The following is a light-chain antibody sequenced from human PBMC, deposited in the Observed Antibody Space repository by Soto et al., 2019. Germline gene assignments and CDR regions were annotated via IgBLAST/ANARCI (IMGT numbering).Light chain of an antibody. J-gene: IGLJ2*01. Sequence: QSALTQPASLSGSPGQSITISCTGTSSDIGSFNLVSWYQQFPGEVPKLIIYESYKRPSGISTRFSGSRSDNTASLTISGLQAEDEADYYGCCFAGSNTYIFGGGTQLTVL. V-gene: IGLV2-23*01. CDR2: ESY. CDR1: SSDIGSFNL. CDR3: CCFAGSNTYI.